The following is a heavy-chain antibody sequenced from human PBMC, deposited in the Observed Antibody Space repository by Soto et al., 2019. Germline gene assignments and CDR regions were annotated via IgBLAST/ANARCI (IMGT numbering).Heavy chain of an antibody. D-gene: IGHD3-16*01. CDR1: GGSFSGYS. CDR3: ARGPRRGLGPFDY. V-gene: IGHV4-34*01. Sequence: QVQLQQCGAGLLKPSEPLSLTCAVYGGSFSGYSWSWIRQPPGQGLEWIGEINHSGSTNYNPSLKSRVNISVDTYMNQFELKLSSVTAADTAVYYGARGPRRGLGPFDYWGEGTLDTVSS. CDR2: INHSGST. J-gene: IGHJ4*02.